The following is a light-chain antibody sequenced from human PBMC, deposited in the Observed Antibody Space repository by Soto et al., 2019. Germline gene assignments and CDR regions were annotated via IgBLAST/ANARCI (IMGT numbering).Light chain of an antibody. Sequence: EIVLTQSPGTLSLSPGERATLSCRASQSVSRSYLAWYQQKPGQAPRLLMYGASSRATGIPDRISGRGSGTDFTLTISRLEPEDFAVYYCHQYGSSPATFGQGTEVEIK. CDR2: GAS. CDR3: HQYGSSPAT. J-gene: IGKJ1*01. V-gene: IGKV3-20*01. CDR1: QSVSRSY.